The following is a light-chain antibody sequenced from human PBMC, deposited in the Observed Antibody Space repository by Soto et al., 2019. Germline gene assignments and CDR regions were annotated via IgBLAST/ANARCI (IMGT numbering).Light chain of an antibody. V-gene: IGKV3-20*01. J-gene: IGKJ1*01. CDR2: GAS. Sequence: EIGLTQSPGTLSLSPGERATLSCRASQSVSNSYVAWYQQKPGQAPRLLIYGASSRATGIPDRFSGSGSGTDSAPTISRLETEDFAVYHCQQYGGSPWTFGQGTKVEIK. CDR1: QSVSNSY. CDR3: QQYGGSPWT.